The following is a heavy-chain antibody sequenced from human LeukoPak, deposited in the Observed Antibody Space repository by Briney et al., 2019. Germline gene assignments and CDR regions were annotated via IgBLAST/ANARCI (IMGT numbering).Heavy chain of an antibody. CDR2: IYYSGST. J-gene: IGHJ6*02. CDR1: GGSISSGSYY. Sequence: SQTLSLTCTVSGGSISSGSYYWSWIRQHPGKGLEWIGYIYYSGSTYYNPSLKSRVTISVDTSKNQFSLKLSSVTAADTAVYYCARDGAPYSGYDYYGMDVWGQGTTVTVSS. V-gene: IGHV4-31*03. D-gene: IGHD1-26*01. CDR3: ARDGAPYSGYDYYGMDV.